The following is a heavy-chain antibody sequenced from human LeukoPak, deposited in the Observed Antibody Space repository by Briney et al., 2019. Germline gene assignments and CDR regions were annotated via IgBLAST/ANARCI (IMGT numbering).Heavy chain of an antibody. CDR1: GFTFSSYA. V-gene: IGHV3-23*01. J-gene: IGHJ3*02. CDR2: ISGSGGST. D-gene: IGHD3-9*01. Sequence: GGSLRLSCAASGFTFSSYAMSWVRQAPGKGLEWVSAISGSGGSTYYADSVKGRFTISRDNSKNTLYLQMNSLRAEDTAVYYCAKSARYFDWSDDAFDIWGQGTMVTVSS. CDR3: AKSARYFDWSDDAFDI.